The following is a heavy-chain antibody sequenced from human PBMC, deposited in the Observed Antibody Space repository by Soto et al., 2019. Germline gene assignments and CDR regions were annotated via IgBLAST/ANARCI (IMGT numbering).Heavy chain of an antibody. D-gene: IGHD3-3*01. CDR3: ARRGTSGFLRYFDN. CDR1: GGTLSSFINYP. CDR2: IVPNVGTV. Sequence: SVKVSCKASGGTLSSFINYPINWVRQAPGQGLEWMGGIVPNVGTVNYAQEFQGRVTITADKSTGTAYMEVSSLRSEDTALYYCARRGTSGFLRYFDNWGQGTLVTVSS. J-gene: IGHJ4*02. V-gene: IGHV1-69*06.